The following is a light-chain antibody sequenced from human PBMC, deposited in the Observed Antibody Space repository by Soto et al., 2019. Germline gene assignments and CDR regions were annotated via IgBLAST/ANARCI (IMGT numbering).Light chain of an antibody. Sequence: QSVLTQPPSASGTPGQRVTISCSGGSSNIGSNTVNWYQQIPGTAPKLLIYTNNLRPSGVRDRFSGSKSGTSASLAISGLQSDDEADYYCASWDDSLNGLVFGGGTKVTVL. CDR2: TNN. J-gene: IGLJ3*02. V-gene: IGLV1-44*01. CDR1: SSNIGSNT. CDR3: ASWDDSLNGLV.